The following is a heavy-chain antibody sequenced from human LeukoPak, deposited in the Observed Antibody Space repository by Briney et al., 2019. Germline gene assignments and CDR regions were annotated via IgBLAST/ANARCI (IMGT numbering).Heavy chain of an antibody. Sequence: SVKVSCKASGGTFSSYAISWVRQAPGQGLEWMGGIIPIFGTANYAQKFQDRVTITADKSTSTAYMELSSLRFEDTAVYYCARVGIAVSNSLLLDYYYYYYMDVWGKGTTVTVSS. CDR2: IIPIFGTA. D-gene: IGHD6-19*01. CDR1: GGTFSSYA. J-gene: IGHJ6*03. V-gene: IGHV1-69*06. CDR3: ARVGIAVSNSLLLDYYYYYYMDV.